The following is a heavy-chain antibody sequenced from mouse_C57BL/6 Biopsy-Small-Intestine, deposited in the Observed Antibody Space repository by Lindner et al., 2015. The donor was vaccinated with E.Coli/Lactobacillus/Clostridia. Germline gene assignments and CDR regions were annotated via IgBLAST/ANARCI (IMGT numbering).Heavy chain of an antibody. CDR1: GYTFTGYF. Sequence: SVKVSCKASGYTFTGYFLHWVRQAPGQGLEWMGWIDPDSGGVNYAPRFQGRVTMTRDTSISTAYMELNRLRFDDTAVYYCARDTGYDAAWGQGTLVTVS. CDR2: IDPDSGGV. CDR3: ARDTGYDAA. J-gene: IGHJ3*01. D-gene: IGHD2-2*01. V-gene: IGHV1-72*04.